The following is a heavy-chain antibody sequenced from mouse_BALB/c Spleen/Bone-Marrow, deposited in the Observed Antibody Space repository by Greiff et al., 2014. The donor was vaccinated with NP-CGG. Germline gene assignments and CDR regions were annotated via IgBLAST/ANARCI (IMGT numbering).Heavy chain of an antibody. CDR1: GFIFSSFG. Sequence: EVQVVESGEGLVQPGGSRKLSCAASGFIFSSFGMHWVRQAPEKGLEWVAYISSGSSTIFYADTVKGRFTISRDNPRNTLFLQMTSLRSEDTAMYYCTRGGNWDDFDYWGQGTTLTVSS. D-gene: IGHD4-1*01. CDR3: TRGGNWDDFDY. CDR2: ISSGSSTI. V-gene: IGHV5-17*02. J-gene: IGHJ2*01.